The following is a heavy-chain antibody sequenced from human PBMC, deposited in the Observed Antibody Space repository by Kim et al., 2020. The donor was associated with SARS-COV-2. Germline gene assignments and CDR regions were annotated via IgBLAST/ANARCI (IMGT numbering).Heavy chain of an antibody. D-gene: IGHD5-12*01. V-gene: IGHV3-23*01. Sequence: DYLKGRFTISRDNSKNTLYLQMNSLRAEDTAVYYCAKDRRWLQIPPSFDYWGQGTLVTVSS. J-gene: IGHJ4*02. CDR3: AKDRRWLQIPPSFDY.